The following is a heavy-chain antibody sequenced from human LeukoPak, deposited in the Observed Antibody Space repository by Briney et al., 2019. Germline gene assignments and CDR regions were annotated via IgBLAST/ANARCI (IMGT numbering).Heavy chain of an antibody. CDR3: AIYPGYSSSWYDLGAFDI. CDR2: IYYSGST. D-gene: IGHD6-13*01. Sequence: SETLSLTCTVSGGSISSYYWSWIRQPQGKGLEWIGYIYYSGSTNYNPSLKSRVTISVDTSKNQFSLKLSSVTAADTAVYYCAIYPGYSSSWYDLGAFDIWGQGTMGTVSS. V-gene: IGHV4-59*08. CDR1: GGSISSYY. J-gene: IGHJ3*02.